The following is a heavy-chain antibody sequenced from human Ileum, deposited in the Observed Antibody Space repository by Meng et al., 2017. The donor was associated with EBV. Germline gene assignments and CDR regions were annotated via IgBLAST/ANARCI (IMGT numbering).Heavy chain of an antibody. J-gene: IGHJ4*02. D-gene: IGHD6-19*01. CDR1: GYSISSTNW. V-gene: IGHV4-28*03. Sequence: QLLESGSGLVKPSDTLSLTCAVSGYSISSTNWWGWIRQPPGKGLEWIGYIYYSGSTSYNPSLKSRVTMSVDTSKNQFSLNLSSVTAADTAVYYCARVGQWLPIDYWGQGTLVTVSS. CDR2: IYYSGST. CDR3: ARVGQWLPIDY.